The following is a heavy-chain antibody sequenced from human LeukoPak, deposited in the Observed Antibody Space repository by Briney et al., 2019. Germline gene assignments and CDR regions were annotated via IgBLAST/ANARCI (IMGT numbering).Heavy chain of an antibody. D-gene: IGHD5-24*01. Sequence: GRSLRLSCAASGFTFSSYGMLWVRQAPGKGLEWVAVIWYDGSNKYYADSVKGRFTISRDNSKNTLYLQMNSLRAEDTAVYYCARALGDGYNAPFDYWGQGTLVTVSS. CDR3: ARALGDGYNAPFDY. J-gene: IGHJ4*02. CDR1: GFTFSSYG. V-gene: IGHV3-33*01. CDR2: IWYDGSNK.